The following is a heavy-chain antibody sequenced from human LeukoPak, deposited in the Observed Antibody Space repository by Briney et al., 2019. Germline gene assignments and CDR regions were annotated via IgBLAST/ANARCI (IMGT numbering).Heavy chain of an antibody. CDR2: IHYSGTT. V-gene: IGHV4-59*08. D-gene: IGHD6-13*01. Sequence: PSETLSLTCTVSGDSISSYYWSWIRQPPGKGLEWIANIHYSGTTNYNPSLKRRVTISIDTSKNQFSLRLSSVTATDTAVYYCVKAAPGPHDAFDIWGQGTMVTVSS. J-gene: IGHJ3*02. CDR3: VKAAPGPHDAFDI. CDR1: GDSISSYY.